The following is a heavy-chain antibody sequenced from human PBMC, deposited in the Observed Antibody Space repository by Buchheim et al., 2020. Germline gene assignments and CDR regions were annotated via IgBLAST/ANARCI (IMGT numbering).Heavy chain of an antibody. CDR2: IGVGGDT. J-gene: IGHJ6*02. V-gene: IGHV3-13*04. CDR1: GFTFSNYE. CDR3: SRGAGELELRTMDV. D-gene: IGHD1-7*01. Sequence: EVQLVESGGGLVEPGGSLRLSCAASGFTFSNYEMHWVRQVIGKGLEWVSTIGVGGDTYYPGSVKGRFTISRANATNSLYLQMNSLRAGDTAVYYCSRGAGELELRTMDVWGQGTT.